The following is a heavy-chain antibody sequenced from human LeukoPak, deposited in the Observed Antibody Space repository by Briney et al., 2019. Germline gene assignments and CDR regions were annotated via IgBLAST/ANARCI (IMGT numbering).Heavy chain of an antibody. J-gene: IGHJ4*02. CDR1: GFTLSDYH. CDR3: AKERDTAMVTIDY. Sequence: PGGSLRLSCAASGFTLSDYHMSWIRQAPGKGVEWTSYISSDGNSLYYADSVKGRFTISRDNSKNTLYLQMNSLRAEDTAVYYCAKERDTAMVTIDYWGQGTLVTVSS. D-gene: IGHD5-18*01. CDR2: ISSDGNSL. V-gene: IGHV3-11*04.